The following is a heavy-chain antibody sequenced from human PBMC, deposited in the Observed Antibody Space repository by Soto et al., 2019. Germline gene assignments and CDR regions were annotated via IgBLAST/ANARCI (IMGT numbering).Heavy chain of an antibody. D-gene: IGHD4-17*01. CDR2: IIPIFGTA. V-gene: IGHV1-69*12. Sequence: QVQLVQSGAEVKKPGSSVKVSCKASGGTFSSYAISWVRQAPGQGIAWMGGIIPIFGTAAYAQKFQGRVTIIADDSTNTADRELSSLRSEDTAVYDCASNYGDHRYDYGMDVWGQGTTVSVSS. CDR3: ASNYGDHRYDYGMDV. CDR1: GGTFSSYA. J-gene: IGHJ6*02.